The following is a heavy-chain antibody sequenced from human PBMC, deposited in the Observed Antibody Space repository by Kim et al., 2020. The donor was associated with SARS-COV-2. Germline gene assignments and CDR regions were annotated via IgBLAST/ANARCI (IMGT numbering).Heavy chain of an antibody. V-gene: IGHV3-21*01. CDR2: ISSSSSYI. Sequence: GGSLRLSCAASGFTFSSNSMNWVRQAPGKGLEWVSTISSSSSYIYYADSVKGRFTISRDNAKNSLYLQMNSLRAEDTAVYYCARDGKFWEWLSPWYDCYDMDVWGKGTTGTVSS. CDR1: GFTFSSNS. CDR3: ARDGKFWEWLSPWYDCYDMDV. J-gene: IGHJ6*03. D-gene: IGHD3-3*01.